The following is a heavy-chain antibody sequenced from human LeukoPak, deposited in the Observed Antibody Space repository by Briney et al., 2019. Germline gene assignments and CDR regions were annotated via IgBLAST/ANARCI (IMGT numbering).Heavy chain of an antibody. CDR3: ARAKSWDTAMVQYYYYYYMDV. CDR1: GYTFTSYG. V-gene: IGHV1-18*01. Sequence: ASVKVSCKASGYTFTSYGISWVRQAPGQGLEWMGWISAYNGNTNYAQKLQGRVTMTTDTSTSIAYMELRSLRSDDTAVYYCARAKSWDTAMVQYYYYYYMDVWGKGTTVTVSS. J-gene: IGHJ6*03. CDR2: ISAYNGNT. D-gene: IGHD5-18*01.